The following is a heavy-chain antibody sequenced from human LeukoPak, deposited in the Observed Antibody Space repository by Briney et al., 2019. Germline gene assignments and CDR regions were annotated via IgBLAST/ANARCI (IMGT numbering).Heavy chain of an antibody. J-gene: IGHJ4*02. Sequence: PSETLSLTCAVYGGSFSGYYWSWIRQPPGKGLEWIGEINHSGSTNYNPSLKSRVTISVDTSKNQFSLKLSSVTAADTAAYYCARGRSSGWYTYWGQGTLVTVSS. V-gene: IGHV4-34*01. CDR1: GGSFSGYY. CDR3: ARGRSSGWYTY. CDR2: INHSGST. D-gene: IGHD6-19*01.